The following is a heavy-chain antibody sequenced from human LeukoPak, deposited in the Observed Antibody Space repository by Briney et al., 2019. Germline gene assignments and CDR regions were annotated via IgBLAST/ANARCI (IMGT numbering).Heavy chain of an antibody. CDR2: VNNDGGGT. CDR1: GFTFSSYW. D-gene: IGHD3-22*01. Sequence: GSLRLSCAASGFTFSSYWMHWVRQAPGKGLVWVSHVNNDGGGTSYADSVKGRFTISRDNSKNTLYLQMNSLRAEDTAVYYCANDDSSGYYFVLADHLYFQHWGQGTLVTVSS. CDR3: ANDDSSGYYFVLADHLYFQH. V-gene: IGHV3-74*01. J-gene: IGHJ1*01.